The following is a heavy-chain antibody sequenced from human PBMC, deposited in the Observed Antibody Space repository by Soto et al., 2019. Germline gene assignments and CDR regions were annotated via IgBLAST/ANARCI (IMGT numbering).Heavy chain of an antibody. D-gene: IGHD3-10*01. V-gene: IGHV3-23*01. CDR2: ISSSGGGK. J-gene: IGHJ4*02. CDR1: GFTFSDYA. Sequence: GGSLRLSCSASGFTFSDYAMSWVRQAPGKGLEWVSSISSSGGGKYYADSVKGRFTISRDHSQNTLYVQMNSLRAEDTAVYYCAREAASGGGYWGRGTLVTVSS. CDR3: AREAASGGGY.